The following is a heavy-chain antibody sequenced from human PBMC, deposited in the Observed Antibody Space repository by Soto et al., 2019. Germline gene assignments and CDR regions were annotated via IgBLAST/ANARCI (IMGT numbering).Heavy chain of an antibody. D-gene: IGHD2-15*01. J-gene: IGHJ4*02. CDR1: GGTFSSYA. V-gene: IGHV1-69*12. Sequence: QVQLVQSGAEVRQPASSVKVSCKTSGGTFSSYAISWVRQAPGQGLEWMGGIVPIVDTATYAQKFQGRVTITADESTSTAYMELSRLRSDDTDVYYLVRVVAIPGHPDYWGQGTLVTVSS. CDR2: IVPIVDTA. CDR3: VRVVAIPGHPDY.